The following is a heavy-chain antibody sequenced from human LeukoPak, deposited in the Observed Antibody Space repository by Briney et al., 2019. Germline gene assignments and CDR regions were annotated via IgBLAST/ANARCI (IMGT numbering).Heavy chain of an antibody. D-gene: IGHD2-2*01. V-gene: IGHV3-30*02. J-gene: IGHJ6*03. CDR3: ARYCSSSRCLYYYHMDV. CDR2: IRSDGSDK. Sequence: GGSLRLSCAASGFIFSTYGMHWVRQAPGKGLEWVAFIRSDGSDKYYAGSVKGRFTISRDDAKNSLYLQMNSLRAEDTAVYYCARYCSSSRCLYYYHMDVWGKGTTVTVSS. CDR1: GFIFSTYG.